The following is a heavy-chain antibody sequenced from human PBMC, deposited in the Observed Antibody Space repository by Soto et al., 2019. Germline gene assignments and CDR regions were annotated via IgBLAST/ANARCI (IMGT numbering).Heavy chain of an antibody. CDR2: ISGSGGST. V-gene: IGHV3-23*01. J-gene: IGHJ2*01. Sequence: KGLEWVSAISGSGGSTYYADSVKGRFTISRDNSKNTLYLQMNSLRAEDTAVYYIFQGEDGIRDTVPVSAFLLNRSSDL. D-gene: IGHD3-3*01. CDR3: FQGEDGIRDTVPVSAFLLNRSSDL.